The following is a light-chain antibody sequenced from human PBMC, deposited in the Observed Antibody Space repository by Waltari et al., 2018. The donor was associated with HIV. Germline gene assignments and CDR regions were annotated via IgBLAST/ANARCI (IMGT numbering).Light chain of an antibody. Sequence: QSALTQPASVSGSPGQSITISCTGTSSDVGGYTYVSWYQQHPGKAPKLMIYEVSNRPSGVSNRFSGSKSGNTASLTISGLQAEDEADYYCSSYTSSSTPVVFGGGTKLTVL. CDR1: SSDVGGYTY. CDR3: SSYTSSSTPVV. V-gene: IGLV2-14*01. CDR2: EVS. J-gene: IGLJ2*01.